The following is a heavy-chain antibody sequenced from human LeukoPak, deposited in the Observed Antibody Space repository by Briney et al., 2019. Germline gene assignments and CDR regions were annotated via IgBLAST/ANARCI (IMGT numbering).Heavy chain of an antibody. D-gene: IGHD6-19*01. CDR2: IYTSGST. J-gene: IGHJ4*02. V-gene: IGHV4-61*02. CDR3: ARVVASSGWYEDY. Sequence: VKPSQTLSLTCTVSGGSISSGSYYWSWIRQPAGKGVEWIGRIYTSGSTNYNPSLKSRVTISVDTSKNQFSLKLSSVTAADTAVYYCARVVASSGWYEDYWGQGTLVTVST. CDR1: GGSISSGSYY.